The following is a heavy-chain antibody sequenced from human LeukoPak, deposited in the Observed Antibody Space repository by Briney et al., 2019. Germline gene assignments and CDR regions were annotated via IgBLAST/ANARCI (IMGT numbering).Heavy chain of an antibody. CDR2: VNPNSGNT. J-gene: IGHJ6*03. D-gene: IGHD2-2*01. V-gene: IGHV1-8*03. CDR1: GYTFTSYD. Sequence: ASVKVSCKASGYTFTSYDINWVRQATGQGLEWMGWVNPNSGNTGYAQKFQGRVTITRNTSISTAYMELSSLRFEDTAVYYCARGGSSTRSSYYYMDVWGKGTTVTVSS. CDR3: ARGGSSTRSSYYYMDV.